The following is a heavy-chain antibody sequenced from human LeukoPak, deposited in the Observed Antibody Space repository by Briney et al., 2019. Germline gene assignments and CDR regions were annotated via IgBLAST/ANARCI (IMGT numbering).Heavy chain of an antibody. CDR3: ARGPYGDYDSYYGVDV. CDR2: ISGSGDNT. V-gene: IGHV3-23*01. Sequence: GGSLRLSCATSGFTFRNSAMTWVRQAPGKGLEWVSAISGSGDNTYYADSVKGRFTISRDNSRNILYLQMNSLRVEDTAVYYCARGPYGDYDSYYGVDVWGQGTLVTVSS. CDR1: GFTFRNSA. J-gene: IGHJ6*02. D-gene: IGHD4-17*01.